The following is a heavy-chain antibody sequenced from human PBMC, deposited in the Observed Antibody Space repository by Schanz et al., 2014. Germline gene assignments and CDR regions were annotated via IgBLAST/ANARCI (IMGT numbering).Heavy chain of an antibody. J-gene: IGHJ4*02. V-gene: IGHV3-23*01. D-gene: IGHD3-3*01. CDR2: IAGDGGGP. CDR3: ARGSGTFDS. CDR1: GFTFRRYG. Sequence: EVRMLESGGGLVQPGGSLRLSCVASGFTFRRYGMSWVRQAPGKGLEWVSVIAGDGGGPNYVDSVKGRFTISRDNSDNTLYLQMNNLRAEDTAVYYCARGSGTFDSWGQGTLVTVSS.